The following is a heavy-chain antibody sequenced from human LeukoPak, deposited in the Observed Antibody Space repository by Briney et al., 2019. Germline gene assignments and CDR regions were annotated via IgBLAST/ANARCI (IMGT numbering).Heavy chain of an antibody. J-gene: IGHJ5*02. CDR3: ARSGRGLATRFDP. Sequence: SETLSLTCTVSGGSISSYYWSWIRQPPGKGLDWIGYIYYTGSTNYNPSLKSRVTLSVDTSKNQFSLKLSSVTAADTAVYYCARSGRGLATRFDPWGQGILVTVSS. CDR2: IYYTGST. D-gene: IGHD1-26*01. V-gene: IGHV4-59*13. CDR1: GGSISSYY.